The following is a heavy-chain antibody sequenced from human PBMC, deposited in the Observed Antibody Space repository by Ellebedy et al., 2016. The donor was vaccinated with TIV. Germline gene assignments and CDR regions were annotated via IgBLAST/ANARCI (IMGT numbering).Heavy chain of an antibody. CDR3: ATNRVWFGELLPPDY. V-gene: IGHV1-24*01. CDR2: FDPEDGET. D-gene: IGHD3-10*01. CDR1: GYTLTELS. J-gene: IGHJ4*02. Sequence: ASVKVSXXVSGYTLTELSMHWVRQAPGKGLEWMGGFDPEDGETIYAQKFQGRVTMTEDTSTDTAYMELSSLRSEDTAVYYCATNRVWFGELLPPDYWGQGTLVTVPS.